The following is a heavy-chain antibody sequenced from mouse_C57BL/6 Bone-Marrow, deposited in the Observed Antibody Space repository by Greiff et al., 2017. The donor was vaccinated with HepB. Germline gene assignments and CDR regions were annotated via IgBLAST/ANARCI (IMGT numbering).Heavy chain of an antibody. J-gene: IGHJ3*01. CDR1: GFTFSDYG. Sequence: EVKLVESGGGLVKPGGSLKLSCAASGFTFSDYGMHWVRQAPEKGLEWVAYISSGSSTIYYADTVKGRFTISRDNAKNTLFLQMTSLRSEDTDMYYCARWLYSNPFAYWGQGTRVTVSA. CDR2: ISSGSSTI. CDR3: ARWLYSNPFAY. V-gene: IGHV5-17*01. D-gene: IGHD2-5*01.